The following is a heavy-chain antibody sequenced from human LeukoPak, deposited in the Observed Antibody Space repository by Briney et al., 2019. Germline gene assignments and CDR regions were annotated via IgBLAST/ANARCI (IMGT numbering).Heavy chain of an antibody. V-gene: IGHV1-46*01. D-gene: IGHD5-24*01. J-gene: IGHJ4*02. Sequence: ASVKVSCKASGYTFTSYYMHWVRQAPGQGLEWMAIINPSGDNTNYAQKFQGRVTMTRDTPTSTVYVEVSSLRSDDTAVYYCARGRTNGFNTFDYWGPGTLVTVSS. CDR3: ARGRTNGFNTFDY. CDR1: GYTFTSYY. CDR2: INPSGDNT.